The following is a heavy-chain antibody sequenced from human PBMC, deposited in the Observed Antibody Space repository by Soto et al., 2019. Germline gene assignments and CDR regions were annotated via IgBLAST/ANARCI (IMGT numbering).Heavy chain of an antibody. CDR3: ARSLSGYGYIDY. Sequence: SETLSLTCTVSGGSISSYYWSWIRQPPGKGLEWIGYIYYSGSTNYNPSLKSRVTISVDTSKNQFSLKLSSVTAADTAVYYCARSLSGYGYIDYWGQGTLVTVSS. CDR1: GGSISSYY. D-gene: IGHD5-12*01. V-gene: IGHV4-59*01. CDR2: IYYSGST. J-gene: IGHJ4*02.